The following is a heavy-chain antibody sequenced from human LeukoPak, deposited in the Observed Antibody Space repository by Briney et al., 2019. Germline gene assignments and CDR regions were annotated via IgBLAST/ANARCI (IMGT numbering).Heavy chain of an antibody. Sequence: SVKVSCKASGGTFSSYAISWVRQAPGQGLEWMGRIIPILGIANFAQKFQGRVTITADKSTSTAYMELSSLRSEDTAVYYCASTPLAAAGIFDYWGQGTLVTVSS. V-gene: IGHV1-69*04. CDR3: ASTPLAAAGIFDY. CDR1: GGTFSSYA. J-gene: IGHJ4*02. D-gene: IGHD6-13*01. CDR2: IIPILGIA.